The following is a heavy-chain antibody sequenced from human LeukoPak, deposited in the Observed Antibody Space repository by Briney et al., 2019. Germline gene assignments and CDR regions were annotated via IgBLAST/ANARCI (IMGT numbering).Heavy chain of an antibody. V-gene: IGHV3-30-3*01. Sequence: PGGSLRLSCAASGFTFSSYAMHWVRQAPGKGLEWVAVISYDGSNKYYADSVKGRFTISRDNSKNTLYLQMNSLRAEDTAVYYCARGLGGPQRSNSSSRDYWGQGTLVTVSS. CDR1: GFTFSSYA. CDR3: ARGLGGPQRSNSSSRDY. D-gene: IGHD6-13*01. J-gene: IGHJ4*02. CDR2: ISYDGSNK.